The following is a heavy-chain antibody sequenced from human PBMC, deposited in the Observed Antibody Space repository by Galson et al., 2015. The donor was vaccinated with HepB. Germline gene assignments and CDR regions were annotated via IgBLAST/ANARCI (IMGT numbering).Heavy chain of an antibody. CDR3: AKEPRITMIVVVRASWFDP. V-gene: IGHV3-23*01. Sequence: SLRLSCAASGFTFSSYAMSWVRQAPGKGLEWVSAISGSGGSTYYADSVKGRFTISRDNSKNTLYLQMNSLRAEDTAVYYCAKEPRITMIVVVRASWFDPWGQGTLVTVSS. CDR1: GFTFSSYA. J-gene: IGHJ5*02. D-gene: IGHD3-22*01. CDR2: ISGSGGST.